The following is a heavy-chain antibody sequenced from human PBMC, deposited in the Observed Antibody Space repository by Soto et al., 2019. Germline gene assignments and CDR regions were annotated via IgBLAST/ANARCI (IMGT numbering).Heavy chain of an antibody. J-gene: IGHJ6*02. Sequence: SETLSLTCAVSGGSISSGGYSWSWIRQPPGKGLEWIGYIYHSGSTYYNPSLKSRVTISLDTSKNQFSLKLSSVTAADTAVYYCARGSSIAGLYYGMDVWGQGTTVTVSS. D-gene: IGHD6-6*01. CDR3: ARGSSIAGLYYGMDV. V-gene: IGHV4-30-2*01. CDR2: IYHSGST. CDR1: GGSISSGGYS.